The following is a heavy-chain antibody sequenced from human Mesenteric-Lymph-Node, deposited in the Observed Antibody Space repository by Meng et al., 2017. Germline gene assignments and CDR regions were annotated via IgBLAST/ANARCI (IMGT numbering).Heavy chain of an antibody. CDR1: DGFTTSDDYY. D-gene: IGHD5-12*01. CDR3: ARDSPGGYGYFDS. Sequence: QVQLQETCPGLVNPSQTRSLTCTVTDGFTTSDDYYWSWIRQPPGKGLEWIGYIHYSGTIYYNPSLKSRIAISLDTSKNQFSLNLNSVTAADAAVYYCARDSPGGYGYFDSWGQGTLVTVSS. J-gene: IGHJ4*02. CDR2: IHYSGTI. V-gene: IGHV4-30-4*01.